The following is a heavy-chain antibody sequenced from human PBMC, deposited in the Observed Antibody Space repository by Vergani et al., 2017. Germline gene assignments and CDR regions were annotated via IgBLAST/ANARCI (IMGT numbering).Heavy chain of an antibody. J-gene: IGHJ4*02. CDR1: GGSISSCGYY. Sequence: QVQLQESGPGLVKPSQTLSLTCTVSGGSISSCGYYWSWIRQHPGKGLEWIGYIYYSGSTYYKPSLKSLVTISVDTSKNQFSLKLSSVTAADTAVYYCARAKYYDSSGYHPPLFDYWGQGTLVTVSS. D-gene: IGHD3-22*01. V-gene: IGHV4-31*01. CDR3: ARAKYYDSSGYHPPLFDY. CDR2: IYYSGST.